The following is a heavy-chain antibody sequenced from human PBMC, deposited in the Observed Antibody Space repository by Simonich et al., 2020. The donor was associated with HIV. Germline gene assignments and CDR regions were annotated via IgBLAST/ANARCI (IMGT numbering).Heavy chain of an antibody. V-gene: IGHV4-34*01. CDR2: INHRGST. Sequence: QVQLQQWGAGLLKPSDTLSLPCAVYGGAFRGYYWSWIRQRPGKGLEWIGEINHRGSTNYNPSLKRRVTISVDTSKNQFSLTLSSVTAADTAVYYCARRHPTTVTTPYFDYWGQGTLVTVSS. J-gene: IGHJ4*02. CDR3: ARRHPTTVTTPYFDY. CDR1: GGAFRGYY. D-gene: IGHD4-17*01.